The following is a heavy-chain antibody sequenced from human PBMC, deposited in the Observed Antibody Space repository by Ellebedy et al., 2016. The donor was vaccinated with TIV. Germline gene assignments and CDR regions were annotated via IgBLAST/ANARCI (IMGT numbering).Heavy chain of an antibody. J-gene: IGHJ4*02. CDR3: ARGSRRITIFGVASPGDY. CDR2: INHSGST. V-gene: IGHV4-34*01. CDR1: GGSFSGYY. Sequence: SETLSLTXAVYGGSFSGYYWSWIRQPPGKGLDWIGEINHSGSTNYNPSLKSRVTISVDTSKNQFSLKLSSVTAADTAVYYCARGSRRITIFGVASPGDYWGQGTLVTVSS. D-gene: IGHD3-3*01.